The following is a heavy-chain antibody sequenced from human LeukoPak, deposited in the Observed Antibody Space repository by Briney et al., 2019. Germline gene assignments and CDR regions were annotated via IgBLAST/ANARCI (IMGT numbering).Heavy chain of an antibody. Sequence: SETLSLTCTVSGGSISSYYWSWIRQPPGKALEWIGYIYYSGSTKYIPSFKSRVTISVDTSKNHFSLKLSSVTAADTALYYCATAPNYWYFDLWGRGTLVTVSS. J-gene: IGHJ2*01. CDR2: IYYSGST. V-gene: IGHV4-59*01. CDR1: GGSISSYY. CDR3: ATAPNYWYFDL.